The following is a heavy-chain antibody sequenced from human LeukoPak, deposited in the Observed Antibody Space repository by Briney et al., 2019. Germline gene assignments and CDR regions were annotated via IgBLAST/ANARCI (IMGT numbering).Heavy chain of an antibody. Sequence: SETLSLTCTVSGGSISNCYWSWIRQPPGKGLEWIGYIYYSGSTNYNPSLKSRVTISLDTSKNQVSLKLNSVTAADTAVYFCARHESCGGGSCSTGRWFGPWGQGTLVTVSS. CDR2: IYYSGST. CDR1: GGSISNCY. CDR3: ARHESCGGGSCSTGRWFGP. D-gene: IGHD2-15*01. V-gene: IGHV4-59*08. J-gene: IGHJ5*02.